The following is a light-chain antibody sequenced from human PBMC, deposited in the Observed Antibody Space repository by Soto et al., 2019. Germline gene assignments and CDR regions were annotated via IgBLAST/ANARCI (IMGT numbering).Light chain of an antibody. V-gene: IGLV1-40*01. CDR2: GNS. J-gene: IGLJ1*01. CDR1: SSNIGAGYD. Sequence: QSVLTQPPAVSGAPGQRVPISCTGSSSNIGAGYDVHWYQQLPGTAPKLLIYGNSNRPSGVPDRFSVSKSGASASLAITGLQAEDEADYYGQSYDSSLSGYVFGTGT. CDR3: QSYDSSLSGYV.